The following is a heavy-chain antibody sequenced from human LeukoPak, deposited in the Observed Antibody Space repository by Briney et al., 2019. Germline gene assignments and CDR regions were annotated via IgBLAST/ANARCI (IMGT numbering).Heavy chain of an antibody. CDR2: IIPILGIA. Sequence: SVKVSCKASGGTFSSYAISWVRQAPGQGLEWMGRIIPILGIANYAQKFQGRVTITADKSTSTAYMELSSLRSEDTAVYYCARDNNLSGYDWDFDYWGQGTLVTVSS. CDR3: ARDNNLSGYDWDFDY. CDR1: GGTFSSYA. J-gene: IGHJ4*02. V-gene: IGHV1-69*04. D-gene: IGHD5-12*01.